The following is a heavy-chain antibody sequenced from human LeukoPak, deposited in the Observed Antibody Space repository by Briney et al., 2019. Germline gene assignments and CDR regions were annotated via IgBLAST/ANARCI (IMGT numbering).Heavy chain of an antibody. V-gene: IGHV1-18*01. D-gene: IGHD3-9*01. CDR2: ISAYNGNT. CDR1: GYTFTSYG. J-gene: IGHJ6*03. Sequence: ASVKVSCKASGYTFTSYGINWVRQAPGQGLEWMGWISAYNGNTNYAQKLQGRVTMTTDTSTSTAYMELRSLRSDDTAVYYCARRSWVNAYILTGYSIPSYYYYMDVWGKGTTVTISS. CDR3: ARRSWVNAYILTGYSIPSYYYYMDV.